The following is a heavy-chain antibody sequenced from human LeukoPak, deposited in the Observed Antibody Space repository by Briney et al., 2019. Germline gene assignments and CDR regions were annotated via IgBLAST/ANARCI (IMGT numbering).Heavy chain of an antibody. CDR2: IYYSGST. D-gene: IGHD3-22*01. CDR1: GGSISSYY. CDR3: ARVSYDSSGYYYVIPMYYFDY. V-gene: IGHV4-59*08. J-gene: IGHJ4*02. Sequence: SETLSLTCTVSGGSISSYYWSWIRQPPGKGLEWIGYIYYSGSTNYNPSLKSRVTISVDTSKNQFSLKLSSVTAADTAVYYCARVSYDSSGYYYVIPMYYFDYWGQRTLVTVSS.